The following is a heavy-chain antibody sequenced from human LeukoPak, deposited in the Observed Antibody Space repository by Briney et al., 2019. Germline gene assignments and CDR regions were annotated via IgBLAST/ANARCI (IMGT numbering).Heavy chain of an antibody. CDR3: ARDQGVRGNSY. V-gene: IGHV3-7*01. Sequence: GGSLRLSCAASGFTFSSYWKSWVRQAPGKGLEWVANIRQDGSEKYYVDSVKGRFTISRDNAKNSLYLQMNSLRAEDTAVYYCARDQGVRGNSYWGQGTLVTVSS. J-gene: IGHJ4*02. CDR1: GFTFSSYW. CDR2: IRQDGSEK. D-gene: IGHD3-10*01.